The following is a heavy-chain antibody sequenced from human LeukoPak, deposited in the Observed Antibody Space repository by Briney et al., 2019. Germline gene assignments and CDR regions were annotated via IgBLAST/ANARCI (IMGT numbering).Heavy chain of an antibody. CDR3: ARDSSDYGDYVSHDAFDI. Sequence: SVKVSCKASGGTFGLDAISWVGQAPGPGLEWMGRIIPILATTNYAQKFQGRVTITADKSTSTAYMELSSLGSEDSAMYYCARDSSDYGDYVSHDAFDIWGQGTKVTVSS. J-gene: IGHJ3*02. CDR1: GGTFGLDA. D-gene: IGHD4-17*01. CDR2: IIPILATT. V-gene: IGHV1-69*04.